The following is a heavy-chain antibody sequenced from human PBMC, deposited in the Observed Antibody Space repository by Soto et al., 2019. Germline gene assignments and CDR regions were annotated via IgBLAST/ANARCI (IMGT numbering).Heavy chain of an antibody. V-gene: IGHV4-39*01. CDR3: AIRKYSGTFWSLDL. Sequence: SETLSLTCTVSCDSISSSTYYWAWIRQPPGKGLEWIGNIFYSGITYYNPSLRSRITMSVDTSKNQFSLKLSSVIAADTAVYYCAIRKYSGTFWSLDLWGKGTLVTVSS. CDR2: IFYSGIT. D-gene: IGHD1-26*01. CDR1: CDSISSSTYY. J-gene: IGHJ4*02.